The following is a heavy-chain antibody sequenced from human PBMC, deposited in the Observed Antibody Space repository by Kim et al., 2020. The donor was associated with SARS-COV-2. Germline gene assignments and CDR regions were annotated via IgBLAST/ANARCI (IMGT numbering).Heavy chain of an antibody. D-gene: IGHD3-16*01. CDR3: AAGGTRGYYYCYGMDV. J-gene: IGHJ6*02. V-gene: IGHV1-58*01. Sequence: KFQERVTITRDMSTSTAYMELSSLRSEDTAVYYCAAGGTRGYYYCYGMDVWGQGTTVTVSS.